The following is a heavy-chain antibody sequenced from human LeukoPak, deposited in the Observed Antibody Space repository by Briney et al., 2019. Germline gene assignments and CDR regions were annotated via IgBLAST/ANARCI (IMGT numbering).Heavy chain of an antibody. CDR3: ARSNYDFWSGYQGMDV. CDR2: IYSGGST. V-gene: IGHV3-53*01. J-gene: IGHJ6*02. CDR1: GFTVSSNY. Sequence: GGSLRLSCAASGFTVSSNYMSWVRQAPGKGLEWVSVIYSGGSTYYADSVKGRFTISRDNSKNTLYLQMNSLRAEDTAVYYCARSNYDFWSGYQGMDVWGQGTTVTVSS. D-gene: IGHD3-3*01.